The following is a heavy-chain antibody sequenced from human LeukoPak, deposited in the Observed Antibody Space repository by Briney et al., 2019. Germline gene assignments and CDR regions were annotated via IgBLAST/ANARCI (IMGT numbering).Heavy chain of an antibody. CDR2: IYYSGST. CDR3: AREGVLEFDY. Sequence: PSETLSLTCTVSGGSISSYYWSWIRQPPGKGLEWIGYIYYSGSTNYNPSLKSRVTISVDTSKNQFSLKLSSLTAADTAVYYCAREGVLEFDYWGQGTLVTVSS. D-gene: IGHD4/OR15-4a*01. J-gene: IGHJ4*02. CDR1: GGSISSYY. V-gene: IGHV4-59*01.